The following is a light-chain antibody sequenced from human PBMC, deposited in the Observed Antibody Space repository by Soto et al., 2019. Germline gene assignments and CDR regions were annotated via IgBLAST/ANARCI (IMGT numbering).Light chain of an antibody. V-gene: IGLV2-14*01. Sequence: QSVLTQPASVSGSPGQSITISCTGTSSDVGGYNFVSWYQQHPGKAPKLIIYGVSNRPSGVSNRFAGSKSGSTASLTISGLQPEDEADYSCSSFTSNTTLVFGTGTQLTV. J-gene: IGLJ1*01. CDR2: GVS. CDR1: SSDVGGYNF. CDR3: SSFTSNTTLV.